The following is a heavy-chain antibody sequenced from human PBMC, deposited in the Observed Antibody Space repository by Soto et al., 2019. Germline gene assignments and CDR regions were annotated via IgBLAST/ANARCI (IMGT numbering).Heavy chain of an antibody. CDR2: IFHGGNT. D-gene: IGHD2-15*01. Sequence: SETLSLTSAVSGFFISIGNYLGWIRKPPGKGLEWIGSIFHGGNTYYNPSLKSRVTISVDMSKNQFSLKLNSVTAADTAVYYCARARWYDAFDVWGQGTVVTVSS. CDR1: GFFISIGNY. J-gene: IGHJ3*01. CDR3: ARARWYDAFDV. V-gene: IGHV4-38-2*01.